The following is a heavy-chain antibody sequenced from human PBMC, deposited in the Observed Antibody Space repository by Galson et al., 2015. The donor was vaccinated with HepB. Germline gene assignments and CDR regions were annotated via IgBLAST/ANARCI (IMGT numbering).Heavy chain of an antibody. J-gene: IGHJ4*02. CDR1: GGTFSTT. D-gene: IGHD3-10*01. CDR3: ARGYDSTSYYYLY. CDR2: INPIFGTT. Sequence: SCKASGGTFSTTVSWVRQDPGQGLKWMGGINPIFGTTNYAQKFQGRVTITADESTSTVYMELSSLRSEDTAVYYCARGYDSTSYYYLYWGQGTLVTVSS. V-gene: IGHV1-69*01.